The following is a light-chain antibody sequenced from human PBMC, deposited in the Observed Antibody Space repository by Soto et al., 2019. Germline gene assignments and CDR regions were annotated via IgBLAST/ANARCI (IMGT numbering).Light chain of an antibody. Sequence: QSALTQPASESGSPGQSITISCTGTSSDVGGYNYVSWYQQHPGKAPKLMIYDVSNRPSGVSNRFSGSKSGNTASLTISGLQAEDEADDYCSSYTSSSTLLYVFGTGTKVTLL. CDR1: SSDVGGYNY. CDR2: DVS. J-gene: IGLJ1*01. V-gene: IGLV2-14*01. CDR3: SSYTSSSTLLYV.